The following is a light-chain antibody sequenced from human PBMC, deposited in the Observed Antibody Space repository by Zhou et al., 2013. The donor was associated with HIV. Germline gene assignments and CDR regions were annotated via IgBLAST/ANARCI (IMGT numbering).Light chain of an antibody. CDR2: LGS. V-gene: IGKV2-28*01. CDR1: QSLLHSNGYNY. Sequence: DIVMTQTPLSLSVTPGQPASISCKSSQSLLHSNGYNYLDWYLQKPGQSPQLLIYLGSNRASGVPDRFSGSGSGTDFTLKISRVEAEDVGVYYCMQALQTPFTFGPGTKVAIK. CDR3: MQALQTPFT. J-gene: IGKJ3*01.